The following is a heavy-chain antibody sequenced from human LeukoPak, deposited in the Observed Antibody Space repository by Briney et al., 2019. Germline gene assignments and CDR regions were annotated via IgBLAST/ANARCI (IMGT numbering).Heavy chain of an antibody. V-gene: IGHV4-39*07. J-gene: IGHJ4*02. CDR3: ASSPVGATDY. D-gene: IGHD1-26*01. CDR1: GGSMTAGDYY. CDR2: ATS. Sequence: SETLSLTCTVSGGSMTAGDYYWGWVRQPPGTGLQWSATSYQGASLKSRVTISLDTSKNQFSLKLSSVTAADTAVYCCASSPVGATDYWGQGTLVTVSA.